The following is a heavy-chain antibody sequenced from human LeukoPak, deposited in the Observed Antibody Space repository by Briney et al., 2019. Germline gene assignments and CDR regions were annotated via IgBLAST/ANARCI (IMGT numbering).Heavy chain of an antibody. CDR2: IYHTGDT. V-gene: IGHV4-59*12. CDR3: ARDEAGYYDAFDI. Sequence: SETLSLTCTVSGGSISSYYWSWIRQPPGKGLEWIGYIYHTGDTSYNPSLRSRVTISVDRSKNQFSLRLRSVTAADTAMYYCARDEAGYYDAFDIWGQGTMVTISS. J-gene: IGHJ3*02. D-gene: IGHD1-26*01. CDR1: GGSISSYY.